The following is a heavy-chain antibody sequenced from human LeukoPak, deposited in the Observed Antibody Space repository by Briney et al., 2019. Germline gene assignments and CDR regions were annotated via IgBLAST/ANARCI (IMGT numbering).Heavy chain of an antibody. CDR1: GGSINSTRYY. D-gene: IGHD4-17*01. CDR2: IYYSGDT. CDR3: ATGSVTTRYYYYFYMDV. V-gene: IGHV4-39*01. J-gene: IGHJ6*03. Sequence: PSETLSLTCTVSGGSINSTRYYWGWIRQPPGKGLEWIGSIYYSGDTHYNPSLRSRVTISVDTSKNQFSLKMNSMTAADTSVYYCATGSVTTRYYYYFYMDVWGKGTTVTVSS.